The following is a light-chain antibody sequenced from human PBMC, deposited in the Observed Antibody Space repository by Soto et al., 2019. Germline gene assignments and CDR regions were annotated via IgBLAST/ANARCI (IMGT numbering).Light chain of an antibody. Sequence: QSVLAQPPSASGSPGQSVTISCTGTSSDVGGYNYVSWYQQFPGKAPKLMIYEVSKRPSGVPDRFSGSKSGNTASLTVSGLQAEDEADYYCSSYTGGNPSYVFGTGTKVTVL. CDR3: SSYTGGNPSYV. J-gene: IGLJ1*01. CDR2: EVS. CDR1: SSDVGGYNY. V-gene: IGLV2-8*01.